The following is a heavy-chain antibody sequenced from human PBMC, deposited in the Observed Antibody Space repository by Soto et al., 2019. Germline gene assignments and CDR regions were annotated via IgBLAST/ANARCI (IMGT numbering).Heavy chain of an antibody. CDR3: ARGVNYYDSSGFYPRDY. CDR1: GYSITTGYY. CDR2: VYHSGRT. V-gene: IGHV4-38-2*01. J-gene: IGHJ4*02. Sequence: SETLSLTCAVSGYSITTGYYWGCVRRPPGKGLEWIGSVYHSGRTSYNPSLESRVTISVDTSKNQFSLRLSSVTAADTALYYCARGVNYYDSSGFYPRDYWGQGILVTVSS. D-gene: IGHD3-22*01.